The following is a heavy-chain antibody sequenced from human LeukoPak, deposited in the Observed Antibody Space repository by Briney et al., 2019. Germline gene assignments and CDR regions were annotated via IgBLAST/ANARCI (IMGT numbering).Heavy chain of an antibody. CDR2: INADGTIT. Sequence: GGSLRLSCAASGFIVSSNYMSWVRQAPGERLVWVSFINADGTITKYADSVKGRFTISRDNAKSTVYLQMNGLRVEDTAMYYCVRLAVTDTNYWGQGSLVTVSS. J-gene: IGHJ4*02. V-gene: IGHV3-74*01. D-gene: IGHD2-21*02. CDR1: GFIVSSNY. CDR3: VRLAVTDTNY.